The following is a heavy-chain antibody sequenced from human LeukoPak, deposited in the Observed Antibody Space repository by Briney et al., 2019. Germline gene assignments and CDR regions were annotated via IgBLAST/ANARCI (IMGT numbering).Heavy chain of an antibody. CDR3: AKDAGYSYGYGFFDY. J-gene: IGHJ4*02. Sequence: GGSLRLSCAASGFTFSSYNMKWVRQAPGKGVEWVSSISGSSSYIYYADSVKGRFTISRDNSKNTLYLQMNSLRAEDTAVYYCAKDAGYSYGYGFFDYWGQGTLVTVSS. V-gene: IGHV3-21*01. D-gene: IGHD5-18*01. CDR2: ISGSSSYI. CDR1: GFTFSSYN.